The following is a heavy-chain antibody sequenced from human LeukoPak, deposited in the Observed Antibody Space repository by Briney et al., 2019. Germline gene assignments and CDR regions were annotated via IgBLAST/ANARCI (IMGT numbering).Heavy chain of an antibody. D-gene: IGHD3-22*01. CDR2: IYYSGST. J-gene: IGHJ4*02. CDR3: ARTSGYYWIDY. Sequence: SETLSLTCTVSGVSISSSSYYWGWIRQPPGKGLEWIGSIYYSGSTYYNPSLKSRVTISVDTSKNQFSLKLSSVTAADTAVYYCARTSGYYWIDYWGQGTLVTVSS. V-gene: IGHV4-39*01. CDR1: GVSISSSSYY.